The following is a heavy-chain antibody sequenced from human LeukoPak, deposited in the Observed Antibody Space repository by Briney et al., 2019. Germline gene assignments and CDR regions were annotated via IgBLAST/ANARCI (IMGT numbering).Heavy chain of an antibody. CDR3: ARDSYGYFDY. V-gene: IGHV3-53*01. CDR2: IYSGGST. J-gene: IGHJ4*02. Sequence: GGSLRLSCAASGFTVSSNYMSWVRQAPGKGLEWASVIYSGGSTYYADSVKGRFTISRDNSKNTLYLQMNSLRAEDTAVYYCARDSYGYFDYWGQGTLVTVSS. CDR1: GFTVSSNY. D-gene: IGHD5-18*01.